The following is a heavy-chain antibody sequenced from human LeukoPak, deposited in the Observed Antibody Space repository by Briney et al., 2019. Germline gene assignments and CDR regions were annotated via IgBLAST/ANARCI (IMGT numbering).Heavy chain of an antibody. CDR3: ARLWSTDCSGGSCPHQPNY. CDR2: INHSGST. J-gene: IGHJ4*02. D-gene: IGHD2-15*01. Sequence: SETLSLTCAVYGGSFSGYYWSWIRQPPGKGLEWIGEINHSGSTNYNPSLKSRVTISVDTSKNQFSLKLSSVTAADTAVYYCARLWSTDCSGGSCPHQPNYWGQGTLVTVSS. V-gene: IGHV4-34*01. CDR1: GGSFSGYY.